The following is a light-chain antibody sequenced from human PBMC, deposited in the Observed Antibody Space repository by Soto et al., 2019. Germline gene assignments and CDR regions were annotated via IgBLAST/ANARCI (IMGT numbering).Light chain of an antibody. CDR3: QQTDTYPYT. V-gene: IGKV1D-12*01. J-gene: IGKJ2*01. CDR2: AAA. CDR1: QGISSW. Sequence: DIQMTQSPSSVSASVGDRVTITCRASQGISSWLAWYQQVPGKAPKLLIYAAATLQSGVSSRFSGSYSGTDFTLTISSLQPEDFATYYCQQTDTYPYTFGLGTKVEIK.